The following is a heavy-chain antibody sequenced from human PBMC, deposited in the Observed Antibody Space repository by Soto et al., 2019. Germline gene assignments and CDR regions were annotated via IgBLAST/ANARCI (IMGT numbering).Heavy chain of an antibody. CDR1: GGSFSTNH. V-gene: IGHV4-34*01. D-gene: IGHD3-16*02. CDR2: ISPDGAT. J-gene: IGHJ4*02. Sequence: QVQLHQWGAGLVRPSETLALTCAVNGGSFSTNHWNWIRRSPGKGLEWIGEISPDGATNFNPTLKSRLSMSVETSKRQFSLHLTSVTAADTAVYFCVRGLAAQSFYFDFWGQGTLVTVSS. CDR3: VRGLAAQSFYFDF.